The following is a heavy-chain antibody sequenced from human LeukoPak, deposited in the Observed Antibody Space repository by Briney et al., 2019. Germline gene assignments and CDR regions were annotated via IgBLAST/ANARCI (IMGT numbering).Heavy chain of an antibody. CDR3: ARVASGYDVFDI. D-gene: IGHD3-3*01. J-gene: IGHJ3*02. Sequence: PSETLSLTCTVSGGSVSSSSYYWGWIRQPPGKGLEWIGYIYYSGSTNYNPSLKSRVTISVGTSKNQFSLKLSSVTAADTAVFYCARVASGYDVFDIWGQGTMVTVSS. CDR1: GGSVSSSSYY. CDR2: IYYSGST. V-gene: IGHV4-61*01.